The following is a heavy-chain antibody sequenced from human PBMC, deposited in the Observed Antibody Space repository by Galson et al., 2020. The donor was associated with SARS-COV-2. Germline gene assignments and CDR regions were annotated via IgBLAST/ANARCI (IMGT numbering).Heavy chain of an antibody. D-gene: IGHD3-22*01. V-gene: IGHV3-74*01. Sequence: GGSLRLSCAASGFSFSDYWMHWVHQAPGKGLVWVSRINTYGNSTNYADSVRGRFTVSRDNAKNMLYLQMNSLRAEDTAVYYCVRHSSGDYWCQGTLVTVSS. CDR1: GFSFSDYW. CDR3: VRHSSGDY. CDR2: INTYGNST. J-gene: IGHJ4*02.